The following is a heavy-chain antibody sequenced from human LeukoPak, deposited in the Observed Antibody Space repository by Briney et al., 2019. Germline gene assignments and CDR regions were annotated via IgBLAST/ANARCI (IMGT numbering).Heavy chain of an antibody. D-gene: IGHD3-22*01. CDR3: ARSKAYYDSSGYDNDC. V-gene: IGHV4-4*07. J-gene: IGHJ4*02. Sequence: SETLSLTCTVSGGSISSYYWSWIRQPAGKGLEWIGRIYSSGSTNYDPSLKSRVTMSVDTSKNQSSLKLSSVTAADTAVYYCARSKAYYDSSGYDNDCWGQGTLVTVSS. CDR2: IYSSGST. CDR1: GGSISSYY.